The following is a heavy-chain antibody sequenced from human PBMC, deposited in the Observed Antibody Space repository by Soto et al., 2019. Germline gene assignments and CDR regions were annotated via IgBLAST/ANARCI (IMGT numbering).Heavy chain of an antibody. D-gene: IGHD2-2*01. V-gene: IGHV4-59*01. Sequence: SETLSLTCTVSGGSISSYYWSWIRQPPGKGLEWIGYIYYSGSTNYNPSLKSRVTISVDTSKNQFSLKLSSVTAADTAVYYCARDREGCSSTSCYDAFDIWGQGTMVTVSS. CDR1: GGSISSYY. CDR2: IYYSGST. J-gene: IGHJ3*02. CDR3: ARDREGCSSTSCYDAFDI.